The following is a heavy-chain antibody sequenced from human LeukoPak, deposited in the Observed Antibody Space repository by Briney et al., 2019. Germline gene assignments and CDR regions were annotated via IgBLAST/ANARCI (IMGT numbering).Heavy chain of an antibody. CDR3: ATDRGWRTSGYYLYYFEY. J-gene: IGHJ4*02. CDR2: IKHDGSEK. V-gene: IGHV3-7*01. Sequence: PGGSLRLSCAASGFTLSHFWMSWVRQAPGKGLEWVASIKHDGSEKYYVDSVRGRFTISRDNTMNSLYLQMSSLRAEDTAVYYCATDRGWRTSGYYLYYFEYWGQGTLVTYSS. D-gene: IGHD3-3*01. CDR1: GFTLSHFW.